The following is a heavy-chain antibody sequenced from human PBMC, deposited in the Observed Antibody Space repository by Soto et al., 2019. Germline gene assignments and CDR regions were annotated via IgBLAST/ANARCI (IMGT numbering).Heavy chain of an antibody. CDR1: GGYISGYY. Sequence: QLQLQESGPGLVKPSETLSLICTVSGGYISGYYWNWIRQPPGKGLEWIGFVYDSGTSYNASHTSRLTISIDSSRTHFSLMLSSVTAADAAGYYCARQLEGGGSYSFDIWGQGIMVTVSS. D-gene: IGHD2-15*01. V-gene: IGHV4-59*08. CDR2: VYDSGT. CDR3: ARQLEGGGSYSFDI. J-gene: IGHJ3*02.